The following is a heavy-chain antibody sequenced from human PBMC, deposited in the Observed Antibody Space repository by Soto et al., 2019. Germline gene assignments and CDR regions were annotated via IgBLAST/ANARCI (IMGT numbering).Heavy chain of an antibody. J-gene: IGHJ5*02. Sequence: GGSLRLSCAASGFTFSSYSRNWVRQAPGKGLEWVSSISSSSSYIYYADSVKGRFTISRDNAKNSLYLQMNSLRAEDTAVYYCARDPTAVTSRFDPWGQGTLVTVSS. CDR2: ISSSSSYI. CDR1: GFTFSSYS. V-gene: IGHV3-21*01. CDR3: ARDPTAVTSRFDP. D-gene: IGHD4-4*01.